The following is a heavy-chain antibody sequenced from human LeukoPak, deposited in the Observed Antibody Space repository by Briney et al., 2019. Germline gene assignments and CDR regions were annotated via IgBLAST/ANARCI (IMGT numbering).Heavy chain of an antibody. Sequence: APVKVSCKVSGYTLTELSIHWVRQAPGKGLEWMGGFDPEDGETIYAQKFQGRVTMTEDTSTDTAYMELSSLRSEDTAVYYCATDLTYYYDSSGYWGQGTLVTVSS. CDR3: ATDLTYYYDSSGY. J-gene: IGHJ4*02. D-gene: IGHD3-22*01. CDR2: FDPEDGET. CDR1: GYTLTELS. V-gene: IGHV1-24*01.